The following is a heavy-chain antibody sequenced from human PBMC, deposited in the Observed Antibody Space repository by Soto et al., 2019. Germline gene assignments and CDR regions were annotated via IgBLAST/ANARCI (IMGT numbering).Heavy chain of an antibody. CDR1: GFTFRSSA. D-gene: IGHD3-22*01. CDR3: AKDGGGNYYDSSGYFDY. Sequence: GGSLRLSCAASGFTFRSSAMGWVRQAPGKGLEWVSAISGSGGSTYYADSLKGRFTISRDNSKNTRYLQMNSRRAEDTAVDYCAKDGGGNYYDSSGYFDYWGQGTLVTVSS. J-gene: IGHJ4*02. V-gene: IGHV3-23*01. CDR2: ISGSGGST.